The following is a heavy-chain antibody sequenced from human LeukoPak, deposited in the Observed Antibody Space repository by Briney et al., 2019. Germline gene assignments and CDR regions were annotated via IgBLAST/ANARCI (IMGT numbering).Heavy chain of an antibody. J-gene: IGHJ6*03. V-gene: IGHV4-39*01. CDR2: IYYSGST. CDR3: ARVRSGSYSWYMDV. D-gene: IGHD1-26*01. Sequence: SETLSLTCTVSGGSISSSSYYWGWIRQPPGKGLEWIGSIYYSGSTYYNPSLKSRVTISVDTSKNQFSLKLSSVTAADTAVYYCARVRSGSYSWYMDVWGKGTTVTVSS. CDR1: GGSISSSSYY.